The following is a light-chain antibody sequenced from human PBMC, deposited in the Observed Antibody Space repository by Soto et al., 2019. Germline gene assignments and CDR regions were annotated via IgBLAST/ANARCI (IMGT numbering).Light chain of an antibody. J-gene: IGLJ3*02. CDR1: SSDVGDYDY. Sequence: QSALTRPPSASGSPGQSVTISCTGTSSDVGDYDYVSWYQQHPGKAPRLIIYEVTKRPSGVPDRFSGSKSGNMASLTVSGLQAEDEADYYCSSYAGNNKLVFGGGTKLTVL. CDR3: SSYAGNNKLV. V-gene: IGLV2-8*01. CDR2: EVT.